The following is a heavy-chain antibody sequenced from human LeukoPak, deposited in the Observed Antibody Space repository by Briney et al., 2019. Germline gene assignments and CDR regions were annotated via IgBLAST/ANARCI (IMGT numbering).Heavy chain of an antibody. CDR2: INPNSGGT. Sequence: ASVKVSCKASGYTFTGYYMHWVRQAPAQGLEWMGWINPNSGGTNYAQKFQGRVTMTRDTSISTAYMELSRLRSDDTAVYYCAREGLLSGSYNFDYWGQGTLVTVSS. CDR3: AREGLLSGSYNFDY. D-gene: IGHD1-26*01. CDR1: GYTFTGYY. V-gene: IGHV1-2*02. J-gene: IGHJ4*02.